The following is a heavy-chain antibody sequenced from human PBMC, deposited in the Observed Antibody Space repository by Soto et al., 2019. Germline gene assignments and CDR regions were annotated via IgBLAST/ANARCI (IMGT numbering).Heavy chain of an antibody. D-gene: IGHD5-12*01. CDR1: GYTLTELS. Sequence: ASVKVSCKVSGYTLTELSMHWVRQAPGKGLEWMGGFDPEDGETIYAQKFQGRVTMTEDTSTDTAYMELSSLRSEDTAVYYCARDPLIVATITSPDWFDPWGQGTLVTVSS. CDR2: FDPEDGET. CDR3: ARDPLIVATITSPDWFDP. V-gene: IGHV1-24*01. J-gene: IGHJ5*02.